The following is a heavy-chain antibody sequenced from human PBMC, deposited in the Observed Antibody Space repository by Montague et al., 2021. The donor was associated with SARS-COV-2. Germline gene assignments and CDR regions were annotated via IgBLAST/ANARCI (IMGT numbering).Heavy chain of an antibody. J-gene: IGHJ4*01. V-gene: IGHV4-34*01. D-gene: IGHD6-19*01. CDR3: ARGWRQWLVIDRRYYFDY. Sequence: SETLSLTCAVYGGSFSGYHWSWIRQPPGKGLEWIGEINYSGSTNYNPSLKSRVTISVDTSKNQFSLKLSSVTAADTAVYYCARGWRQWLVIDRRYYFDYWGQGTLVTVSS. CDR1: GGSFSGYH. CDR2: INYSGST.